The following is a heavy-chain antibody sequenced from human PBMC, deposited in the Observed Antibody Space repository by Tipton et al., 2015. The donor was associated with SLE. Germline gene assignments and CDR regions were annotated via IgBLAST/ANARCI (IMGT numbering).Heavy chain of an antibody. CDR1: GGSFSGYY. CDR2: VCNSVST. Sequence: TLSLTCAVYGGSFSGYYWTWIRQSPGKGLEWIACVCNSVSTNYDPSLKSRGTISVDTSKNHFSLELTSVTAADTAVYYCARQRLRLLSPLDAWGQGTMVTVS. V-gene: IGHV4-59*08. J-gene: IGHJ6*02. D-gene: IGHD3-10*01. CDR3: ARQRLRLLSPLDA.